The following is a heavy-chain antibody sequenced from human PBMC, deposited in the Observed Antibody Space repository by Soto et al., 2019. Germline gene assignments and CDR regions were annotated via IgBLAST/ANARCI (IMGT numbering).Heavy chain of an antibody. Sequence: ASVKVSCKASGYTFTGNYIHWGRQAPGQGLEWMGWVNPDNGGTTSAQKFQGRVTMTRDTSVTTAYMELSRLTSDDTAVYYCARDPRPPSGWLGFWEYGMDVWGQGTTVTVSS. V-gene: IGHV1-2*02. CDR3: ARDPRPPSGWLGFWEYGMDV. D-gene: IGHD3-3*01. CDR1: GYTFTGNY. CDR2: VNPDNGGT. J-gene: IGHJ6*02.